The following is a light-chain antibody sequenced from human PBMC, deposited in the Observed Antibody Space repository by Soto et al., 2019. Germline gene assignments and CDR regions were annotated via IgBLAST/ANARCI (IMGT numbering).Light chain of an antibody. V-gene: IGKV1D-13*01. CDR2: DVS. Sequence: AIQLTQSPSSLSASVGDRVTITCRASQGISSALAWYQQKPGKPPKPLIFDVSRLESGVPSRFSGSGSGTEFTLTISSLQSEDFAVYYCQQYNNWPPWTFGQGTKVDIK. J-gene: IGKJ1*01. CDR1: QGISSA. CDR3: QQYNNWPPWT.